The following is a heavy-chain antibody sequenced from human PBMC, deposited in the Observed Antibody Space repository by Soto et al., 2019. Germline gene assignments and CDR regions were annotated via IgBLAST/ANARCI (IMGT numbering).Heavy chain of an antibody. V-gene: IGHV5-51*01. Sequence: GESLKISCQGSGYSFTSYWIGWVRQMPGKGLEWMGIIYPGDSNTRYSPSFQGQVTISADKSISTVYLQWSSLKASDTAMYYCAKPQSYYGSGTYYPPDYWGQGTLVTVSS. J-gene: IGHJ4*02. CDR2: IYPGDSNT. D-gene: IGHD3-10*01. CDR1: GYSFTSYW. CDR3: AKPQSYYGSGTYYPPDY.